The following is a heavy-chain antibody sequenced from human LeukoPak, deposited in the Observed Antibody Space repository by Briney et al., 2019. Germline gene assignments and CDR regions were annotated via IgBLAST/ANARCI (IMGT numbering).Heavy chain of an antibody. D-gene: IGHD6-19*01. V-gene: IGHV4-4*09. CDR1: GGSISSFY. Sequence: SETLSLTCTVSGGSISSFYWCWIRQPPGKGLEWIGYIYASGSTNYNPSLKSRITISVDTSRNQFSLKLSSVTAADTAVYYCARRGSGWYFDYWGQGALVTVSS. J-gene: IGHJ4*02. CDR2: IYASGST. CDR3: ARRGSGWYFDY.